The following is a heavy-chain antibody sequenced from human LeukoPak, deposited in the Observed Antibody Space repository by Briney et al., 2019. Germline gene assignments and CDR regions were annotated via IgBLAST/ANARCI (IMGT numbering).Heavy chain of an antibody. V-gene: IGHV3-30-3*01. Sequence: GGSLRLSCAASGFTFSSYAMSWVRQAPGKGLEWVAVISYDGSNKYYADSVKGRFTISRDNSKNTLYLQMNSLRAEDTAVYYCATGVVVVAALTMDYWGQGTPVTVSS. CDR1: GFTFSSYA. D-gene: IGHD2-15*01. J-gene: IGHJ4*02. CDR3: ATGVVVVAALTMDY. CDR2: ISYDGSNK.